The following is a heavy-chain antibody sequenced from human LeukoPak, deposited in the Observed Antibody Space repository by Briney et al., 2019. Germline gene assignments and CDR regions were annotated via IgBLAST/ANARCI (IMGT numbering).Heavy chain of an antibody. V-gene: IGHV1-69*06. CDR1: GGTFSSYA. CDR3: ATASKRYYYCYGMDV. Sequence: SVKVSCKASGGTFSSYAISWVRRAPGQGLEWMGGIIPIFGTANYAQKFQGRVTMTEDTSTDTAYMELSSLRSEDTAVYYCATASKRYYYCYGMDVWGQGTTVTVSS. CDR2: IIPIFGTA. J-gene: IGHJ6*02.